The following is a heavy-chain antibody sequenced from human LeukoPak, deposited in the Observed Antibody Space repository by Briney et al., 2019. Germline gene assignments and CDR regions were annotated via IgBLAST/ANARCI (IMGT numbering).Heavy chain of an antibody. CDR3: TRRGGSSSSDWFDP. CDR2: IYYSGST. Sequence: SETLSLTCTVSGGSISSYYWTWIRQPPGKGLEWIGYIYYSGSTNYNPSLKSRVTISGDTSKNQFSLKLSSVTAADTAVYYCTRRGGSSSSDWFDPWGQGTLVIVSS. CDR1: GGSISSYY. D-gene: IGHD6-6*01. V-gene: IGHV4-59*08. J-gene: IGHJ5*02.